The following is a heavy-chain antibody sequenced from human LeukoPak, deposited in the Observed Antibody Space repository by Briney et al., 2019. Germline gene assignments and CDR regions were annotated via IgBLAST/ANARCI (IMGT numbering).Heavy chain of an antibody. CDR2: ISSSSSYI. V-gene: IGHV3-21*01. CDR3: ARDPYSSGWYGDEIDI. CDR1: GFAFSSYS. J-gene: IGHJ3*02. D-gene: IGHD6-19*01. Sequence: GGSLRLSCAASGFAFSSYSMNWVRQAPGKGLEWVSSISSSSSYIYYADSVKGRFTISRDNAKNSLYLQMNSLRAEDTAVYYCARDPYSSGWYGDEIDIWGQGTMVTVSS.